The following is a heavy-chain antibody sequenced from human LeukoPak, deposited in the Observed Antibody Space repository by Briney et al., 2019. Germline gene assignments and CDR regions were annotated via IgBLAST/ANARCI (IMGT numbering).Heavy chain of an antibody. D-gene: IGHD1-26*01. J-gene: IGHJ3*02. V-gene: IGHV1-69*01. CDR2: IIPIFGTA. CDR1: GGTFSSYA. Sequence: SVKVSCKASGGTFSSYAISWVRQAPGQGLEWMGGIIPIFGTANYAQKFQGRVTITADESTSTAYMELSSLRSEDTAVYYCARGGGIVGASAFDIWGQGTMVTVSP. CDR3: ARGGGIVGASAFDI.